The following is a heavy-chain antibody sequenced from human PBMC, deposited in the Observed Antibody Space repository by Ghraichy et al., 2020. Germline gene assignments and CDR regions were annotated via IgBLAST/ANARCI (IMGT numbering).Heavy chain of an antibody. D-gene: IGHD1-26*01. CDR2: INPNGDTT. CDR3: ARGDGGSPDY. CDR1: GYTFLIYY. Sequence: ASVKVSCKASGYTFLIYYIHWVRQAPGQGLEWMGLINPNGDTTKFAQKFQGRVTITSDTSTSTAYMEISSLKSDDTAVYYCARGDGGSPDYWGQGTLVTVSS. J-gene: IGHJ4*02. V-gene: IGHV1-46*03.